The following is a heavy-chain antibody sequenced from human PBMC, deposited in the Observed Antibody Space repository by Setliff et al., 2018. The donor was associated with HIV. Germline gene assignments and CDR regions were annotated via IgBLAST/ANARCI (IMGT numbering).Heavy chain of an antibody. CDR2: ISSSSDYI. CDR1: GFTFSTHW. Sequence: GGSLRLSCATSGFTFSTHWMTWVRQAPGKGLEWVSSISSSSDYIYYADSVKARFTISRDNAKNSLYLQMNSLRAEDTAMYYCATTSHAYSSGWGPDYWGQGTLVTVSS. V-gene: IGHV3-21*01. J-gene: IGHJ4*02. CDR3: ATTSHAYSSGWGPDY. D-gene: IGHD6-19*01.